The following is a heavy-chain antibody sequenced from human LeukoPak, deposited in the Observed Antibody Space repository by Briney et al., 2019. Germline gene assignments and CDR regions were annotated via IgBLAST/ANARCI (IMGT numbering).Heavy chain of an antibody. Sequence: GGSLRLSCATSGFNFNSYSMNWVRQAPGKGLEWASSISNSLSSYKYYAESVEGRFTISRDNAKKSVFLQMNSLRAEDTAVYYCASGLPGMAVEKIYWGQGTLVTVSS. J-gene: IGHJ4*02. CDR1: GFNFNSYS. V-gene: IGHV3-21*01. CDR2: ISNSLSSYK. CDR3: ASGLPGMAVEKIY. D-gene: IGHD6-19*01.